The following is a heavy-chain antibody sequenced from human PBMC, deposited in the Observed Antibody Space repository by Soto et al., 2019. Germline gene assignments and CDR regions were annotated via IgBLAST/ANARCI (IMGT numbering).Heavy chain of an antibody. Sequence: EVQLLESGGGLVQPGGSLRLSCAASGFTFRSYAMSWVRQAPGKGLEWVSAISGSGGSTYYADSVKGRFTISRDNSKNTLDPQMNSLRAEDTAVYYCAKVGYSCSSFGRDVWGQGTKVTVSS. D-gene: IGHD6-13*01. CDR1: GFTFRSYA. V-gene: IGHV3-23*01. CDR3: AKVGYSCSSFGRDV. J-gene: IGHJ6*02. CDR2: ISGSGGST.